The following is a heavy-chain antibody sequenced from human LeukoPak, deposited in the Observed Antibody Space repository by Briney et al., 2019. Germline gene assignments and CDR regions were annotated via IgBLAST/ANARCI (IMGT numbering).Heavy chain of an antibody. CDR2: ISSNGGNT. J-gene: IGHJ4*02. CDR3: ASYSNYFDY. Sequence: GGSLRLSCVASGFTFSSYAMHWVRQAPGKGLEYVSAISSNGGNTYYANSVKGRFTISRDNSKNTLYLQMNSLRAEDTAVYYCASYSNYFDYWGQGTLVTVSS. CDR1: GFTFSSYA. V-gene: IGHV3-64*01. D-gene: IGHD4-11*01.